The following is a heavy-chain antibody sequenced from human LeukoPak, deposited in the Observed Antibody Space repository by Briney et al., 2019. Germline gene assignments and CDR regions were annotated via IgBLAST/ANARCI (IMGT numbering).Heavy chain of an antibody. D-gene: IGHD6-13*01. V-gene: IGHV3-30*18. CDR1: GFTFNIYG. J-gene: IGHJ4*01. CDR2: ISYDGSNK. CDR3: AKGAGYTTSWFDY. Sequence: GRSLTLSCAASGFTFNIYGMHWVRQAPGKGLEWVAVISYDGSNKYYADSVKGRFNISRDNSKNTLYLQMNSLRTEDTAVYYCAKGAGYTTSWFDYWGQGTLVTVSS.